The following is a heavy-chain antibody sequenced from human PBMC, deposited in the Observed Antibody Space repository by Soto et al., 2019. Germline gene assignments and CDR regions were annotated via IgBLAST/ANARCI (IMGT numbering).Heavy chain of an antibody. CDR3: ARVGSKSFYYASDV. CDR1: GYSISSSNW. D-gene: IGHD4-4*01. Sequence: PSETLSLTCAVSGYSISSSNWWGWIRQPPGQGLEWIGYICSGGTTKYNPSLKSRVTMSVDTSKTQFSLKLTSVTAADTAVYYCARVGSKSFYYASDVWGQGTTVTISS. V-gene: IGHV4-28*03. CDR2: ICSGGTT. J-gene: IGHJ6*02.